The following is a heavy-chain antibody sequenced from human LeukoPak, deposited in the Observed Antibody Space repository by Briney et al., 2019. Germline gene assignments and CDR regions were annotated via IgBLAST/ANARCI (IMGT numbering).Heavy chain of an antibody. V-gene: IGHV1-2*02. D-gene: IGHD3-9*01. CDR1: GYTFTGYY. CDR3: ARGRRNILTGLYFDY. J-gene: IGHJ4*02. Sequence: ASVKVSCKASGYTFTGYYMHWVRQAPGQGLEWMGWINPNSGGTNYAQKFQGRVTMTRDTSISTAYMELSRLRSDDTAVYYCARGRRNILTGLYFDYWGQGTLVTVSS. CDR2: INPNSGGT.